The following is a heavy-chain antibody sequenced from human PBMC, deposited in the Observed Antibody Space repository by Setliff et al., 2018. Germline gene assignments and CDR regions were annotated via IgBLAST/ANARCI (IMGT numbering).Heavy chain of an antibody. D-gene: IGHD5-18*01. CDR2: MNPNSGNT. CDR3: ARRVGSVGIQLPDY. J-gene: IGHJ4*02. Sequence: GASVKVSCKASGYTFTSYDINWVRQATGQGLEWMGWMNPNSGNTGYAQKFQGRVTMTRNTSISTAYMELSSLRPEDTAVYYCARRVGSVGIQLPDYWGQGTLVTVSS. V-gene: IGHV1-8*02. CDR1: GYTFTSYD.